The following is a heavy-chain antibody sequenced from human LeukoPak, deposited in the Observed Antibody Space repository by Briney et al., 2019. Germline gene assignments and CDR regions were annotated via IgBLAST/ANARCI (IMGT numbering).Heavy chain of an antibody. Sequence: SGGSLRLSCAASGFTFSSYSMNWVRQAPGKGLEWVSSISSSSSYIYYADSVKGRFTISRDNAKNSLYLQMNSLRAEDTAVYYCARDSGGNNAFDIWGQGTMATVSS. J-gene: IGHJ3*02. CDR3: ARDSGGNNAFDI. V-gene: IGHV3-21*01. D-gene: IGHD2-15*01. CDR1: GFTFSSYS. CDR2: ISSSSSYI.